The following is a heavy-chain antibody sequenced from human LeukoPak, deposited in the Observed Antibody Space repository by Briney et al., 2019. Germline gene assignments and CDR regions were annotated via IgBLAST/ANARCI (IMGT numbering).Heavy chain of an antibody. V-gene: IGHV4-61*02. CDR2: IYTSGST. D-gene: IGHD3-10*01. J-gene: IGHJ4*02. CDR3: ARAVGMVRGVIDY. Sequence: SETLSLTCTVSGGSISSGSSDWSWIRLPAGKGLEWIGRIYTSGSTNYNPSLKSRVTISLDTSKNQFSLKLSSVTAADTAVYYCARAVGMVRGVIDYWGLGTLVTVSS. CDR1: GGSISSGSSD.